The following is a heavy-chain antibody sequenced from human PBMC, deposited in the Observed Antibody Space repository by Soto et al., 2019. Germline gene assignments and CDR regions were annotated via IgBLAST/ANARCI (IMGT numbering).Heavy chain of an antibody. V-gene: IGHV5-51*01. J-gene: IGHJ5*02. CDR3: ARLEITMVRGVIITGWFDP. CDR1: GGSFTRYW. CDR2: IYPGDSDT. D-gene: IGHD3-10*01. Sequence: SGECLTSSCTGSGGSFTRYWIGWVRQMPGKGLEWMGIIYPGDSDTRYSPSFQGQVTISADKSISTAYLQWSSLKASDTAMYYCARLEITMVRGVIITGWFDPWGQGPLVTVSS.